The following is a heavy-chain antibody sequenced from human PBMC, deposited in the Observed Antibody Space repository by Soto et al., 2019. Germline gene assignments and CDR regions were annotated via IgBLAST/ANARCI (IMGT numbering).Heavy chain of an antibody. Sequence: PSETLSLTCAVYGGSFSGYYWSWIRQPPGKGLEWIGEINHSGSTNYNPSLKSRVTISVDTSKNQFSLKLSSVTAADTAVYYCARSAWKDIVVVPAAMDYYYMDVWGKGTTVTVSS. D-gene: IGHD2-2*01. CDR1: GGSFSGYY. CDR2: INHSGST. J-gene: IGHJ6*03. V-gene: IGHV4-34*01. CDR3: ARSAWKDIVVVPAAMDYYYMDV.